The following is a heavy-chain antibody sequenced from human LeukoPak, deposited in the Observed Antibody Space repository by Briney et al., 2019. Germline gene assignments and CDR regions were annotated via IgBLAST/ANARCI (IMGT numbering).Heavy chain of an antibody. CDR1: GFTLGSHD. CDR2: VSSGFHA. V-gene: IGHV3-13*01. Sequence: GGSLRLSCTASGFTLGSHDMHWVRQIPGQGLEWVAAVSSGFHAFFADSVQGRFTVSREDARNSVYLQMNSLRAGDTAVYYCVREARGYHYTYFDYWGQGTLVAVSS. D-gene: IGHD5-18*01. CDR3: VREARGYHYTYFDY. J-gene: IGHJ4*02.